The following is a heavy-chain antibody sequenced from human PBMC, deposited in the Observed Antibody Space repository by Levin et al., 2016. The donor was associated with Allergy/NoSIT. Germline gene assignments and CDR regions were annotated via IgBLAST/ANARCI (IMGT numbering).Heavy chain of an antibody. CDR3: ARSENDYFDY. Sequence: SETLSLTCTVSGGSISSYYWSWIRQPPGKGLEWIGYIYYSGSTNYNPSLKSRVTISVDTSKNQFSLKLSSVTAADTAVYYCARSENDYFDYWGQGTLVTVSS. CDR1: GGSISSYY. V-gene: IGHV4-59*01. J-gene: IGHJ4*02. D-gene: IGHD1-1*01. CDR2: IYYSGST.